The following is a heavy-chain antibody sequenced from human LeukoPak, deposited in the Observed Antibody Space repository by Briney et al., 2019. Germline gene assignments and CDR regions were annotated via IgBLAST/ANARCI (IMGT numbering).Heavy chain of an antibody. D-gene: IGHD2-2*01. V-gene: IGHV1-18*01. J-gene: IGHJ4*02. CDR3: ARGYCSSTSCYGSFDY. Sequence: AASVMVSCKASGYTFTSYGISWVRQAPGQGLEWMGWISAYNGNTNYAQKLQGRVTMTTDTSTSTAYMELRSLRSDDTAVYYCARGYCSSTSCYGSFDYWGQGTLVTVSS. CDR2: ISAYNGNT. CDR1: GYTFTSYG.